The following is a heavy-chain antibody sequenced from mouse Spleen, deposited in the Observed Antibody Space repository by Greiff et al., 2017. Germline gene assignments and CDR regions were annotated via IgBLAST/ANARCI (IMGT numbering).Heavy chain of an antibody. CDR1: GYTFTDYY. CDR2: INPYNGGT. CDR3: ATEALYDGSAMDY. Sequence: EVKLQESGPVLVKPGASVKMSCKASGYTFTDYYMNWVKQSHGKSLEWIGVINPYNGGTSYNQKFKGKATLTVDKSSSTAYMELNSLTSEDSAVYYCATEALYDGSAMDYWGQGTSVTVSS. D-gene: IGHD2-3*01. J-gene: IGHJ4*01. V-gene: IGHV1-19*01.